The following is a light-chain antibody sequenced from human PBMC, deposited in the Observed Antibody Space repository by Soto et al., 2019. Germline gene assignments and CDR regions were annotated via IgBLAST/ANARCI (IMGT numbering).Light chain of an antibody. J-gene: IGLJ1*01. CDR3: SSYTISSIYV. V-gene: IGLV2-14*01. CDR1: SSDVGGYNY. Sequence: QSVLTQPASVSGSPGQSITISCTGTSSDVGGYNYVSWYQQHPGKAPKLMIYEVSNRPSGVSNRFSGTKSGNTASLTISGLQAEYEADYYCSSYTISSIYVFGTGTKLTVL. CDR2: EVS.